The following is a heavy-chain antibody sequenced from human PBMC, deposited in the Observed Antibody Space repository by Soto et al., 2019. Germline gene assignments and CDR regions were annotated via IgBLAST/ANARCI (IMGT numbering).Heavy chain of an antibody. Sequence: QITLKESGPTLVKPTQTLTLTCTFSGFSLNTSGVGVGWIRQPPGKALEWLALIYGDDDKRYSPSLKSRPTTTKDTSKNPVLLTVTNIDPVDTGTYYCANRPYGDYPIDYWGQGTLVTVSS. J-gene: IGHJ4*02. CDR3: ANRPYGDYPIDY. CDR1: GFSLNTSGVG. D-gene: IGHD4-17*01. CDR2: IYGDDDK. V-gene: IGHV2-5*02.